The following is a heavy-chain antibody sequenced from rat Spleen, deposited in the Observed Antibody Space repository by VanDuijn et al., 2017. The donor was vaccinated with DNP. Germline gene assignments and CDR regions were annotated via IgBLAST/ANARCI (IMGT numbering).Heavy chain of an antibody. J-gene: IGHJ3*01. CDR2: ISSGGGNT. Sequence: EVQLVESGGGLVQPRRSMKLSCAASGFTFSHYYMAWVRQAPTKGLEWVASISSGGGNTYYRDSVKGRFTISRDNAKSSLYLQMNILKSEDTATYYCARGGPPNWFAYWGQGTLVTVSS. D-gene: IGHD3-1*01. V-gene: IGHV5-25*01. CDR3: ARGGPPNWFAY. CDR1: GFTFSHYY.